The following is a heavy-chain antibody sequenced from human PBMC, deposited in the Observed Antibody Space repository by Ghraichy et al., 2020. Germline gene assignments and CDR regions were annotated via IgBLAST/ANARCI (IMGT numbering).Heavy chain of an antibody. J-gene: IGHJ6*02. CDR3: ARADYYYYGMDV. CDR2: ISSSGSSI. V-gene: IGHV3-48*03. CDR1: GFTFRSYE. Sequence: GGSLRLSCAASGFTFRSYEMNWVRQAPGKGLEWVSYISSSGSSIHYADSVKGRFTISRDNAKNSLYLQMNSLRAEDMAVYYCARADYYYYGMDVWGQGTTVTVSS.